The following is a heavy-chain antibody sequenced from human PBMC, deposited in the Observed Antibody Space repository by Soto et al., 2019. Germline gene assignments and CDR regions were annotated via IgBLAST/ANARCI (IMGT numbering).Heavy chain of an antibody. CDR1: GGSMSPYY. J-gene: IGHJ4*02. CDR3: ARAQGSGFLVS. D-gene: IGHD3-10*01. CDR2: IYYSGST. V-gene: IGHV4-30-4*01. Sequence: SETLSLTCSVFGGSMSPYYWSWIRQPPGKGLEWIGYIYYSGSTYYNPSLKSRVTISVDTSKNQFSLKLSSVTAADTAVYYCARAQGSGFLVSWGQGTLVTVSS.